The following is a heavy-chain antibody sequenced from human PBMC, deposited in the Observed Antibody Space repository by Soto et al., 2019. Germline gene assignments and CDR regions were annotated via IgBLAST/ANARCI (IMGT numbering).Heavy chain of an antibody. Sequence: QVQLVESGGGVVQPGRSLRLSCAASGFTFSSYGMHWVRQAPGKGLEWVAVISYDGSNKYYADSVKGRFTISRDNSKNTLYLQMNSLRAEDTALYYCAKGDRMWLRSTYISGYWGQGTLVTVSS. D-gene: IGHD5-12*01. CDR2: ISYDGSNK. CDR1: GFTFSSYG. V-gene: IGHV3-30*18. CDR3: AKGDRMWLRSTYISGY. J-gene: IGHJ4*02.